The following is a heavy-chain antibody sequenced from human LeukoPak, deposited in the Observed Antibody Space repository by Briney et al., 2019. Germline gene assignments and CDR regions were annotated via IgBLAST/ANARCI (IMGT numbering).Heavy chain of an antibody. Sequence: PSESLSLTCTVSGASISSYYWSWIRQPPGKGRGWIGYIYYSGSTNYNPSLKSRATISVDTSKNQFSLKLSSVTAADTAVYYCARVTDCSGGSCNAFDPWGQGTLVTVSS. D-gene: IGHD2-15*01. CDR1: GASISSYY. J-gene: IGHJ5*02. CDR2: IYYSGST. CDR3: ARVTDCSGGSCNAFDP. V-gene: IGHV4-59*01.